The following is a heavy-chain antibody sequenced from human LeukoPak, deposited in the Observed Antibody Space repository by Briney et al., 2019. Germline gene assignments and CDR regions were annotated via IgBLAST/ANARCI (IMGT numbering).Heavy chain of an antibody. V-gene: IGHV3-74*01. CDR2: INTDGSST. Sequence: GGSLRLSCSASGFTLSSYWMHWVRQAPGKGLVWVSRINTDGSSTNYADSVKGRFTISRDNAKNSLYLQMNSLRAEDTAVYYCAELGITMIGGVWGKGTTVTISS. J-gene: IGHJ6*04. CDR3: AELGITMIGGV. CDR1: GFTLSSYW. D-gene: IGHD3-10*02.